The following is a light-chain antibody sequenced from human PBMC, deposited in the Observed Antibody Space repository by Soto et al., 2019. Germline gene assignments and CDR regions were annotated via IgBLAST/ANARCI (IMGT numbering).Light chain of an antibody. J-gene: IGLJ1*01. CDR3: CSYAGSYSYV. V-gene: IGLV2-11*01. CDR2: DVS. Sequence: QSVLTQRRSVSGSPGQSVTISCTGTSSDVGGYNYVSWYQQHPGKAPKLMIYDVSKRPSGVPDRFSGSKSGNTASLTISGLQAEDEADYYCCSYAGSYSYVFGIGTKVTVL. CDR1: SSDVGGYNY.